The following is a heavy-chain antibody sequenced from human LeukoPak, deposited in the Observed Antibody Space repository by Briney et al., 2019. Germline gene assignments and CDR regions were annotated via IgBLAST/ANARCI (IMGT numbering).Heavy chain of an antibody. CDR1: GFTFSSYA. CDR2: ISGSGGST. V-gene: IGHV3-23*01. CDR3: AKRRDYYDSSGYYYVGFDY. D-gene: IGHD3-22*01. J-gene: IGHJ4*02. Sequence: GGSLRLSCAASGFTFSSYAMSWVRQAPGKGLEWVSAISGSGGSTYYADPVKGRFTIPRDNSKNTLYLQMSSLRAEDTAVYYCAKRRDYYDSSGYYYVGFDYWGQGTLVTVSS.